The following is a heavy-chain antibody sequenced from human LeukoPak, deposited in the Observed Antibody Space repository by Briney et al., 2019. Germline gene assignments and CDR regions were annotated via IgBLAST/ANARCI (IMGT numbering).Heavy chain of an antibody. J-gene: IGHJ6*02. Sequence: PGGSLRLSCAASGFTFSSYNMNWVRQAPGKGLEWVSYISSSSSTIYYADSVKGRFTISRDNAKNSLYLQMNSLRVEDTAVYYCARVQRWLQLSYYYYAMDVWGQGTTVTVSS. CDR2: ISSSSSTI. V-gene: IGHV3-48*04. CDR3: ARVQRWLQLSYYYYAMDV. CDR1: GFTFSSYN. D-gene: IGHD5-24*01.